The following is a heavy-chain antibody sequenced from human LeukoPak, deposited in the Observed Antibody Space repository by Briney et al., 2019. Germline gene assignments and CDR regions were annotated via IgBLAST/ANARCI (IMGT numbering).Heavy chain of an antibody. CDR2: INHSGST. D-gene: IGHD2-8*01. CDR1: GGSFSGYY. V-gene: IGHV4-34*01. J-gene: IGHJ4*02. CDR3: ARRVKILCTNGVCSQYYFDY. Sequence: PSENLSLTCAVYGGSFSGYYWSWIRQPSGKGLEWIGEINHSGSTNYNPSLKSRVTISVDTSKNQFSLKLSSVTAADTAVYYCARRVKILCTNGVCSQYYFDYWGQGTLVTVSS.